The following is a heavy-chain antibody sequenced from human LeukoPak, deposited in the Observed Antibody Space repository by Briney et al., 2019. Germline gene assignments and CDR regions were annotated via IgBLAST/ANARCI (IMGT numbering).Heavy chain of an antibody. CDR1: GYSFTSYW. CDR3: ARQEYCSGGSCYTWFDP. D-gene: IGHD2-15*01. J-gene: IGHJ5*02. Sequence: GESLKISCKGSGYSFTSYWIGWVRQTPGKGLEWMGIIYPADSDIRYSPSFQGQVTISADKSISTVYLQWSSLKASDTAMYYCARQEYCSGGSCYTWFDPWGQGTLVTVSS. V-gene: IGHV5-51*01. CDR2: IYPADSDI.